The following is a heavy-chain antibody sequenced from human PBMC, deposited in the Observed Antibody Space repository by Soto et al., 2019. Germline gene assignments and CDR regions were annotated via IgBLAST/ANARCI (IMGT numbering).Heavy chain of an antibody. CDR2: ISGSGGST. Sequence: EVQLLESGGGLVQPGGSLRLSCAASGFTFSNYAMNWVRQAPGKGLEWVSVISGSGGSTYYADSVKGRFTISRDNSKTTLYLQMISLRAEDTAVYYCASRSSGWYFDYWGQGTLVTVSS. J-gene: IGHJ4*02. CDR1: GFTFSNYA. CDR3: ASRSSGWYFDY. V-gene: IGHV3-23*01. D-gene: IGHD6-19*01.